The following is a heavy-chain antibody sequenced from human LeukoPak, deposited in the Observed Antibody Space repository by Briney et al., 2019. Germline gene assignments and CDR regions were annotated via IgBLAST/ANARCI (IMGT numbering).Heavy chain of an antibody. CDR3: ARHERDVSLDHAFDI. V-gene: IGHV4-4*07. J-gene: IGHJ3*02. Sequence: PSETLSLTCTVSGGSISSYYWSWIRQPAGKGLEWIGRIYTSGSTNYNPFLKSRVSMSVDTSKNQFSLKLSSVTAADTAVYYCARHERDVSLDHAFDIWGQGTMVTVSS. CDR2: IYTSGST. CDR1: GGSISSYY. D-gene: IGHD5-24*01.